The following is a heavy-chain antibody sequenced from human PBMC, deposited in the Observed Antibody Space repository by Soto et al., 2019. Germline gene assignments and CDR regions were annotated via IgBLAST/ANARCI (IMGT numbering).Heavy chain of an antibody. CDR2: INPNSGGT. D-gene: IGHD6-19*01. V-gene: IGHV1-2*04. CDR1: GYTFTGYY. Sequence: GASVKVSCKASGYTFTGYYMHWVRQAPGQGLEWMGWINPNSGGTNYAQKFKGWVTMTRDTSISTAYMELSRLRSDDTAVYYCARVEQWLGPFDYWGQGTLVTVSS. CDR3: ARVEQWLGPFDY. J-gene: IGHJ4*02.